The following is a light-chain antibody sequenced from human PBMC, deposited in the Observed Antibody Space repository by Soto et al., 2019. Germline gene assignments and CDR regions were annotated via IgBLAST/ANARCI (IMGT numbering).Light chain of an antibody. J-gene: IGKJ1*01. CDR2: DAS. Sequence: EIQMTQSPSTLSASKGDRVTITCRASQSISSWLAWYQQKPGKAPKLLIYDASSLESGVPSRFSGSGSGTEFTLTISSLQPDDFATYYCQQYNSYSRTFGQGTKVDIK. V-gene: IGKV1-5*01. CDR1: QSISSW. CDR3: QQYNSYSRT.